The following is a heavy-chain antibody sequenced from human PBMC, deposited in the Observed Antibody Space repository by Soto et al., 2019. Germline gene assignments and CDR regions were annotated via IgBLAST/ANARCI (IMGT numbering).Heavy chain of an antibody. Sequence: QVQLVQSGAEVKKPGSSVKVSCKASGGTFSSYTINWVRQAPGQGLEWMGRIIPILGIANYAQKFQGRVTITADISTSTAYMELSSLRSEDTAVYYCANYAYGDSKGEFDYWGQGTLVTVSS. D-gene: IGHD4-17*01. CDR1: GGTFSSYT. CDR3: ANYAYGDSKGEFDY. V-gene: IGHV1-69*02. J-gene: IGHJ4*02. CDR2: IIPILGIA.